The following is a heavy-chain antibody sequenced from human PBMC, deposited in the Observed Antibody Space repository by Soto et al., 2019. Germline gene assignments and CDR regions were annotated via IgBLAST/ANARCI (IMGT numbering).Heavy chain of an antibody. V-gene: IGHV4-59*01. D-gene: IGHD6-13*01. Sequence: SETLSLTCAVSGDSINNSYWSWIRQPPGKRLEWIGNIFYTGTTTYNPSLESRVTMSVDTSKNQFSLKLNSVDAADTAVYYCAKYRRTEAEGFTLDYWGRGALVTVSS. CDR1: GDSINNSY. J-gene: IGHJ4*02. CDR2: IFYTGTT. CDR3: AKYRRTEAEGFTLDY.